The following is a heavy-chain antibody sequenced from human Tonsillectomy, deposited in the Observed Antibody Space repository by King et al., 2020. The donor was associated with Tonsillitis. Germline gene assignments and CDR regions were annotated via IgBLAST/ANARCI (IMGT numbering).Heavy chain of an antibody. Sequence: VQLVESGAEVKKPGESLTISCKSSEYSFTNYWIAWVRQMPGKGLEWMGIIYPDDSDTRYSPSFQGQVTFSADKSTNTAYLQWSSLKASDTAMYYCARQLRMPYYLDFWGQGTLVTVSS. CDR1: EYSFTNYW. D-gene: IGHD2-2*01. CDR2: IYPDDSDT. J-gene: IGHJ4*02. CDR3: ARQLRMPYYLDF. V-gene: IGHV5-51*01.